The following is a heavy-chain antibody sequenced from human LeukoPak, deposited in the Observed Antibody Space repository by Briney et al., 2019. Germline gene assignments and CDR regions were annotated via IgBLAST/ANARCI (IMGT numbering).Heavy chain of an antibody. D-gene: IGHD3-10*01. CDR3: ASRLWFGEFQDY. J-gene: IGHJ4*02. CDR1: GGSFSGYY. V-gene: IGHV4-34*01. CDR2: INHSGST. Sequence: PSETLPLTCAVYGGSFSGYYWGWIRQPPGKGLEWIGEINHSGSTNYNPSLKSRVTISVDTSKNQFPLKLSSVTAADTAVYYCASRLWFGEFQDYRGQGTLVTVSS.